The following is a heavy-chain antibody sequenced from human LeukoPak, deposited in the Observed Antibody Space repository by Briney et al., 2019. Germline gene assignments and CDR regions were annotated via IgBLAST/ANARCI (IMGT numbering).Heavy chain of an antibody. CDR2: ISGDGGST. CDR3: AKVRRGPRYDAFDI. CDR1: GFTFDDYA. Sequence: PGGSLRLSCAASGFTFDDYAMHWVRQAPGKGLEWASLISGDGGSTYYADSVKGRFTISRDNSKNSLYLQMNSLRTEDTALYYCAKVRRGPRYDAFDIWGQGTMVTVSS. V-gene: IGHV3-43*02. J-gene: IGHJ3*02.